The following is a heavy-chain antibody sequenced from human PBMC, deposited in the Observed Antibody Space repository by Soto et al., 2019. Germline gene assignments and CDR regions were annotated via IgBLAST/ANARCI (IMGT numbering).Heavy chain of an antibody. J-gene: IGHJ4*03. CDR3: APGTSGWRWLPDY. CDR2: IYWNDDK. Sequence: QITLKESGPTLVKPTQTLTLTCTFSGFSLSSSGVGVGWIRHPPGKSPEWLGIIYWNDDKRYRESLKTRVTITHATCRNQVVLIITSVESHHTAPYYCAPGTSGWRWLPDYWDQGTNVTVSS. D-gene: IGHD2-21*01. CDR1: GFSLSSSGVG. V-gene: IGHV2-5*01.